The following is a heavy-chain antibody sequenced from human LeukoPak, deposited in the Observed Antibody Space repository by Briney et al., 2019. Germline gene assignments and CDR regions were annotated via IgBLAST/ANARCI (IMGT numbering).Heavy chain of an antibody. CDR2: ISSSGST. CDR1: GDSFSSYH. J-gene: IGHJ4*02. D-gene: IGHD1-26*01. Sequence: SETLSLTCTVSVSGDSFSSYHWSWLRQPPGKGLEWIGYISSSGSTSYNTSLKSRVTISVDTSKNQFSLKLSSVTAADTAVYYCARLSDLYNGTYLLDSWSQGTLVTVSS. CDR3: ARLSDLYNGTYLLDS. V-gene: IGHV4-59*01.